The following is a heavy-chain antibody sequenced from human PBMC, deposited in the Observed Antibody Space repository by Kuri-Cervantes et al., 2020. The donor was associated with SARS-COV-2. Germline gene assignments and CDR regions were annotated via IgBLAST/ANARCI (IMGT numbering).Heavy chain of an antibody. J-gene: IGHJ6*03. CDR2: IYHSGST. CDR1: GGSISSPTYY. CDR3: ARRSFQPRYYYYYYMDV. Sequence: GSLRLSCTVSGGSISSPTYYWGWIRQPPGKGLEWIGSIYHSGSTHYNPSLKSRVTISVDTSKNQFSLKLSSVTAADTAVYYCARRSFQPRYYYYYYMDVWGKGTTVTVSS. V-gene: IGHV4-39*07.